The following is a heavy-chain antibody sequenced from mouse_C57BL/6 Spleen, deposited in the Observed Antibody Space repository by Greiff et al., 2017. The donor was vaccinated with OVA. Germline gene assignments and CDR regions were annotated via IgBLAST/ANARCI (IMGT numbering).Heavy chain of an antibody. D-gene: IGHD4-1*01. J-gene: IGHJ2*01. V-gene: IGHV5-4*03. CDR3: ARGGWDVDY. Sequence: EVKVEESGGGLVKPGGSLKLSCAASGFTFSSYAMSWVRQTPEKRLEWVATISDGGSYTYYPDNVKGRFTISRDNAKNNLYLQMSHLKSEDTAMYYCARGGWDVDYWGQGTTLTVSS. CDR2: ISDGGSYT. CDR1: GFTFSSYA.